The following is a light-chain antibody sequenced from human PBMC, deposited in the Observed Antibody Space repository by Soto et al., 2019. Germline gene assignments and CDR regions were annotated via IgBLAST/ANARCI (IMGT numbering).Light chain of an antibody. CDR2: AAS. V-gene: IGKV1-27*01. CDR1: QGISNY. Sequence: DIQMTQSPSSLSSSVGDRVTITCRASQGISNYLAWYQQKPGKVPKLLIYAASTLQSGVPSRFSGSGSGTDFTLTISSLQPEDVATYYCQKYNSAPPLTFGGGTRVEIK. J-gene: IGKJ4*01. CDR3: QKYNSAPPLT.